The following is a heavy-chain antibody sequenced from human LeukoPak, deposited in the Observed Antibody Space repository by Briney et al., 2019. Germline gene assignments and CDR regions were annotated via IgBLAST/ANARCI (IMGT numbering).Heavy chain of an antibody. CDR2: IYTSGST. Sequence: SETLSLTCTVSGGSISSYCWSWIRQPAGKGLEWIGRIYTSGSTNYNPSLKSRVTISVDTSKNQFSLKLSSVTAADTAVYYCARDSGIAAHHHDAFDIWGQGTMVTVSS. V-gene: IGHV4-4*07. J-gene: IGHJ3*02. CDR3: ARDSGIAAHHHDAFDI. D-gene: IGHD6-6*01. CDR1: GGSISSYC.